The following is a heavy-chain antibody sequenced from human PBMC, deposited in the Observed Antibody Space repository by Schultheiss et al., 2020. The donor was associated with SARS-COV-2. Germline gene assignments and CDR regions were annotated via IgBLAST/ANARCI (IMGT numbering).Heavy chain of an antibody. Sequence: GSLRLSCAASGFTFSDYYMSWIRQPPGKGLEWIGYIYYSGSTNYNPSLKSRVTISVNTSKNQFSLKLFSVTAADTAVYYCARGVQRGYSYGYYYYYMDVWGKGTTVTVSS. CDR2: IYYSGST. V-gene: IGHV4-59*08. J-gene: IGHJ6*03. CDR3: ARGVQRGYSYGYYYYYMDV. CDR1: GFTFSDYY. D-gene: IGHD5-18*01.